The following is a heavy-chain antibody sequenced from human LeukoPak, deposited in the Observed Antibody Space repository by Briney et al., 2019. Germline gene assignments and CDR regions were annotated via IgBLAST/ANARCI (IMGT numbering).Heavy chain of an antibody. CDR1: GFTFGSYA. CDR2: ISGSGGST. Sequence: GGSLRLSCAASGFTFGSYAMSWVRQAPGKGLEWVSAISGSGGSTYYADSVKGRFTISRDNAKNTLYLQMNSLRAEDTAVYYCAKSRGYYYEKSGPADYWGQGTLVTVSS. V-gene: IGHV3-23*01. J-gene: IGHJ4*02. CDR3: AKSRGYYYEKSGPADY. D-gene: IGHD3-22*01.